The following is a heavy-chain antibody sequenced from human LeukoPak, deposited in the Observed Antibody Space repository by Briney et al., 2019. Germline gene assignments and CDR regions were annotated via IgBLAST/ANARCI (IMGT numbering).Heavy chain of an antibody. CDR1: GYSISSGYY. Sequence: SETLSLTCTVSGYSISSGYYWGWIRQPPGKGLEWIGSIYHSGSTNYNPSLKSRVTMSVDTSKNQFSLKLSSVTAADTAVYYCARDEITIFGVGWGQGTLVTVSS. D-gene: IGHD3-3*01. CDR3: ARDEITIFGVG. CDR2: IYHSGST. J-gene: IGHJ4*02. V-gene: IGHV4-38-2*02.